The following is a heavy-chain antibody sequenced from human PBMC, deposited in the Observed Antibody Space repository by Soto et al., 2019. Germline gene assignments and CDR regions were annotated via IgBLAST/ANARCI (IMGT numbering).Heavy chain of an antibody. CDR2: IYPGDSDT. D-gene: IGHD6-13*01. CDR3: ARLIPAAAGMGRYFDY. J-gene: IGHJ4*02. Sequence: GESLKISCKGSGYSFTSYWIGWVRQMPGKGLEWMGIIYPGDSDTRYSPSFQGQVTISADKSISTAYLQWSSLKASDTAMYYCARLIPAAAGMGRYFDYWGQGTLVTVSS. CDR1: GYSFTSYW. V-gene: IGHV5-51*01.